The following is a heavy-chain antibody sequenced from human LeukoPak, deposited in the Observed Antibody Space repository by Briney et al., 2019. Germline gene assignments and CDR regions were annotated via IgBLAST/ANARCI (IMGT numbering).Heavy chain of an antibody. CDR2: IRSKAYGGTT. J-gene: IGHJ4*02. CDR1: GFTFGDYA. D-gene: IGHD3-10*01. Sequence: GRSLRLSCTASGFTFGDYAMSWVRQAPGKGLEWVGFIRSKAYGGTTEYAASVKGRFTISRDDSKSIAYLQMNSLKTEDTAVYYCTRDGPLWFGELVGNDYWGQGTLVTVSS. V-gene: IGHV3-49*04. CDR3: TRDGPLWFGELVGNDY.